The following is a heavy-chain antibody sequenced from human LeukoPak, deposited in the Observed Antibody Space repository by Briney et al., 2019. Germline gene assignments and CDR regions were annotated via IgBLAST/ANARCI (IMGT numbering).Heavy chain of an antibody. CDR3: AKLFWSGYYTGYFDY. CDR1: GFTFSSYG. Sequence: GGSLRLSCAASGFTFSSYGMHWVRQAPGKGLEWVAFIRYDGSNKYYADSVKGRFTISRDNSKNTLYLQMNSLRAEDTAVYYCAKLFWSGYYTGYFDYWGQGTLVTVSS. D-gene: IGHD3-3*01. V-gene: IGHV3-30*02. J-gene: IGHJ4*02. CDR2: IRYDGSNK.